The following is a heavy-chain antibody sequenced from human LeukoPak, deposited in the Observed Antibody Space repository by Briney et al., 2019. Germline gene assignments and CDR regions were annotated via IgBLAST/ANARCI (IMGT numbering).Heavy chain of an antibody. CDR1: GFTFSSYA. CDR2: ISCDGSNK. CDR3: ARDIGSGRGMDA. J-gene: IGHJ6*02. Sequence: GGSLRLSCAASGFTFSSYAMHWVRQAPGKGLEWVAVISCDGSNKYYADSVKGRFTISRDNSKNTLYLQMNSLRAEDTAVYYCARDIGSGRGMDAWGQGTTVTVSS. D-gene: IGHD3-10*01. V-gene: IGHV3-30*04.